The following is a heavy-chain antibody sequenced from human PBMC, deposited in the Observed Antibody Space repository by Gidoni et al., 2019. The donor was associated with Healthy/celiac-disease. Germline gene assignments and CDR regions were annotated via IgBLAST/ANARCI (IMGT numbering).Heavy chain of an antibody. D-gene: IGHD4-17*01. CDR2: ISWNSGSI. CDR3: AKGAGYGLRRRDGMDV. J-gene: IGHJ6*02. CDR1: GFPFDDYA. Sequence: EVQLVESGGGLVQPGRSLRLSCAASGFPFDDYAMHCVRQAPGKGLEWVSGISWNSGSIGYADSVKGRFTISRDNAKNSLYLQMNSLRAEDTALYYCAKGAGYGLRRRDGMDVWGQGTTVTVSS. V-gene: IGHV3-9*01.